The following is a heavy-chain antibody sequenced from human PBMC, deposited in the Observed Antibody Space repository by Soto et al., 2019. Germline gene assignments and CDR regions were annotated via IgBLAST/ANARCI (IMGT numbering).Heavy chain of an antibody. V-gene: IGHV3-23*01. Sequence: EVQLLESGGGLVQPGGSLRLSCAASGFTFSGYAMSWVRQAPGRGLEWVSSISGSGGTTYYADSVKGRFTISRDNSKNTLYLQMNSLRAEDKAVYYCASRVTKYFQYWGQGTLVTVSS. J-gene: IGHJ1*01. D-gene: IGHD4-17*01. CDR2: ISGSGGTT. CDR1: GFTFSGYA. CDR3: ASRVTKYFQY.